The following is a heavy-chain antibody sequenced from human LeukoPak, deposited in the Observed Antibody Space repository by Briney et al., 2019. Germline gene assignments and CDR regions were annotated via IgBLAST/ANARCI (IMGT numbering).Heavy chain of an antibody. CDR2: INDSGTI. Sequence: SETLSPTCAVYGGSFSNYYWSWIRQSPGKGLEWIGEINDSGTINYNPSLMSRVTISVDKSKNQFSLKLSSVTAADTAVYYCARRWNYGRNYYIDVWGKGATVSVSS. CDR3: ARRWNYGRNYYIDV. CDR1: GGSFSNYY. J-gene: IGHJ6*03. V-gene: IGHV4-34*01. D-gene: IGHD1-7*01.